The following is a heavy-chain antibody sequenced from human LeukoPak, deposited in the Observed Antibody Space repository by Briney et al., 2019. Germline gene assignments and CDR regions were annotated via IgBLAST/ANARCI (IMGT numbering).Heavy chain of an antibody. CDR3: ARTEVVAATITHFGY. J-gene: IGHJ4*02. D-gene: IGHD2-15*01. CDR1: GGSISSGGYY. CDR2: IYYSGST. V-gene: IGHV4-31*03. Sequence: SETLSLTCTVSGGSISSGGYYWSWIRQHPGKGLEWIGYIYYSGSTSYNPSLKSRVTISVDTSKNQFSLKLSSVTPADTAVYYCARTEVVAATITHFGYWGQGTLVTVSS.